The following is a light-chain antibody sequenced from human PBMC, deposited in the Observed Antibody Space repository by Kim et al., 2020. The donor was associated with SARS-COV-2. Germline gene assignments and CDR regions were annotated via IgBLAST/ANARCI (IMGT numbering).Light chain of an antibody. CDR3: HQYNSWPYT. V-gene: IGKV3-15*01. CDR2: RAS. J-gene: IGKJ2*01. Sequence: YVSPGEGATLPCRASQSVSSNLAWYQQKPGQAPRLLIYRASTRATDMPARFSGSGSGTDYTFTISSLQAEDFAVYYCHQYNSWPYTFGQGTRLEIK. CDR1: QSVSSN.